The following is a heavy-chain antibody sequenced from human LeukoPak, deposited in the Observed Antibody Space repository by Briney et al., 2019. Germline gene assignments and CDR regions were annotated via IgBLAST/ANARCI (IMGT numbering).Heavy chain of an antibody. CDR3: ARVYGSGSYYPDY. CDR2: IRYSGST. Sequence: SETLSLTCTVSGDSISSDYWSWIRQPPGKGLEWIGYIRYSGSTNYNPSLKSRVTIPVDTSENQFSVKLSSVTAADTAVYYCARVYGSGSYYPDYWGQGTLVTVSS. V-gene: IGHV4-59*08. D-gene: IGHD3-10*01. CDR1: GDSISSDY. J-gene: IGHJ4*02.